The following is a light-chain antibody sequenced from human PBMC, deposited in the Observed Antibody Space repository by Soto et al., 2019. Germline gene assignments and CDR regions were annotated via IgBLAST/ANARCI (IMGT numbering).Light chain of an antibody. CDR2: SNN. J-gene: IGLJ3*02. CDR3: AAWDDSLNGPV. CDR1: SSNIGSNT. Sequence: QSVLTQPPSTSGTPGQRVTISCSGSSSNIGSNTVNWYQQLPGTAPQLLIYSNNRRPSGVPDRFSGSKSGTSASLAISGLQSEDEADYYCAAWDDSLNGPVFGGGIKLTVL. V-gene: IGLV1-44*01.